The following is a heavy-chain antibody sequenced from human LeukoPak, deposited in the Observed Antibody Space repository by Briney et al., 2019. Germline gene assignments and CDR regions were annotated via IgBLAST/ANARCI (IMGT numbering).Heavy chain of an antibody. CDR1: GYTFTSYD. D-gene: IGHD6-19*01. CDR2: TNPNSGYT. CDR3: ARVAGSIDY. V-gene: IGHV1-8*03. J-gene: IGHJ4*02. Sequence: ASVKVSCKASGYTFTSYDINWVRQATGQGLEWMGWTNPNSGYTGYAQKFQGRLTITRNTSISTAYMELSSLRSEDTAVYYCARVAGSIDYWGQGILVTVSS.